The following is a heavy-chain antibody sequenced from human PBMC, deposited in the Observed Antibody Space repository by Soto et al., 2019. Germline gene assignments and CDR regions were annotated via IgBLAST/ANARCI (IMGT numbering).Heavy chain of an antibody. D-gene: IGHD5-12*01. J-gene: IGHJ6*02. V-gene: IGHV3-33*06. CDR2: IWYDGSLQ. Sequence: QVQMVESGGGVVQPGRSLRLSCAASGFSFENYGMHWVRQAPGRGLEWVAIIWYDGSLQYYAAAVKGRFTISRDNSKNTLYLEMKRLRAEDTAVYYCANLWGDGYNLGQDYNGMDVWGQGTTVIVSS. CDR1: GFSFENYG. CDR3: ANLWGDGYNLGQDYNGMDV.